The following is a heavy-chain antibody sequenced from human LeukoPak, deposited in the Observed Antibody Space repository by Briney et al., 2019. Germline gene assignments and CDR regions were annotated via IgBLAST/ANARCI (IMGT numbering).Heavy chain of an antibody. CDR1: GFTFSSYA. CDR2: ISGSGGST. D-gene: IGHD3-22*01. Sequence: GGSLRLSCAASGFTFSSYAMSWVRQAPGKGLEWVSAISGSGGSTYYADSVKGRCTISRDNSKNTLYLQMNSLRVEDTAVYYCARGLFLSGYLDAFDIWGQGTVVTVSS. CDR3: ARGLFLSGYLDAFDI. V-gene: IGHV3-23*01. J-gene: IGHJ3*02.